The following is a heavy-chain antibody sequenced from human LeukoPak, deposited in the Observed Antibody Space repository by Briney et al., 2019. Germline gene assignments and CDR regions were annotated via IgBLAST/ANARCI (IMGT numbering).Heavy chain of an antibody. V-gene: IGHV3-23*01. D-gene: IGHD6-19*01. J-gene: IGHJ4*02. CDR2: ISGSGGST. Sequence: PGGSLRLSCAASGFTFSSYAMSWVRQAPGKGLEWVSAISGSGGSTYYADSVKGRFTISRDNSKNTLYLQMNSLRAEDTAVYYCARDLWGSSGWEGFDYWGQGTLVTVSS. CDR1: GFTFSSYA. CDR3: ARDLWGSSGWEGFDY.